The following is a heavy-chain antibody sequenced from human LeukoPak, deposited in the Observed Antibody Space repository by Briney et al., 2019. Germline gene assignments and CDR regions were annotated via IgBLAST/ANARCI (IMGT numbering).Heavy chain of an antibody. D-gene: IGHD2-2*01. J-gene: IGHJ4*02. CDR3: AGCGYCTSTSCLYFYY. CDR1: GFTVSSNY. V-gene: IGHV3-66*02. CDR2: IYCGGDT. Sequence: GGPLRLSCAASGFTVSSNYMSWVRQAPGKGLEGVSGIYCGGDTYYKHSLKGRFTISRDNSKNTMYLQLNSLRVADAAVYYCAGCGYCTSTSCLYFYYWGQGTLVTVSS.